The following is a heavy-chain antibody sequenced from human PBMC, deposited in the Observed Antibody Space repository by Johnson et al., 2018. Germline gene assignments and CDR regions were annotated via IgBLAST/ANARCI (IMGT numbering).Heavy chain of an antibody. CDR3: AKNLGIPDYGMDV. D-gene: IGHD1-14*01. CDR2: IWYDGSNK. V-gene: IGHV3-33*06. Sequence: QVQLVQSGGGVVQPGRSLRLSCAASGFTFSSYGMHWVRQAPGKGLEWVAVIWYDGSNKYYADSVKGRFTISRDNSKNTLYLQMNSLRAEDTAVYYCAKNLGIPDYGMDVWGQGTTVTVSS. J-gene: IGHJ6*02. CDR1: GFTFSSYG.